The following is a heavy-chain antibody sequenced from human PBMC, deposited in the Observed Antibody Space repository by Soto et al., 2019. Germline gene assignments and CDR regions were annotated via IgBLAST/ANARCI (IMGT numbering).Heavy chain of an antibody. CDR2: MNPNSGNT. V-gene: IGHV1-8*01. J-gene: IGHJ5*02. CDR3: ARERTRGFDP. CDR1: GYTFTSYD. Sequence: QVHLVQSGAEVRKPGASVKVSCKASGYTFTSYDINWVRQATGQGLEWMGWMNPNSGNTAYAQKFQGRVTMTRNTSISTAHMELSSLRSEDTALYYGARERTRGFDPWGQGTLVTVSS.